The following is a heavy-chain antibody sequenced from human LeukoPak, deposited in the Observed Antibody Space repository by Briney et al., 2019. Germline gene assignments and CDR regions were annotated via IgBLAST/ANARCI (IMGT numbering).Heavy chain of an antibody. V-gene: IGHV3-33*01. D-gene: IGHD6-25*01. Sequence: SGRSLRLSCVASGFTFSTYGIHWVRQAPGKGLEWVAVIWSDGSNKYYGDSVKGRFTISRDNSKNTLYLQMNSLRAEDTAVYYCARDSGHAFDVWGQATMVTVSS. CDR3: ARDSGHAFDV. CDR1: GFTFSTYG. J-gene: IGHJ3*01. CDR2: IWSDGSNK.